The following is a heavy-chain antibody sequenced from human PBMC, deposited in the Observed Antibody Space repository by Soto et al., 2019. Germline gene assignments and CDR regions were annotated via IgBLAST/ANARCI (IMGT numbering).Heavy chain of an antibody. CDR2: IYNSGST. CDR3: ARGQVAMVRGIIYS. CDR1: CGSISTYY. J-gene: IGHJ4*02. V-gene: IGHV4-59*01. Sequence: PSETLSLTCTVSCGSISTYYWSWIRQPPGKGLEWVAYIYNSGSTNYNPSLKSRVTISVDTSQNQFSLKVSSVTAADTAVYYCARGQVAMVRGIIYSWGQGTLVTVSS. D-gene: IGHD3-10*01.